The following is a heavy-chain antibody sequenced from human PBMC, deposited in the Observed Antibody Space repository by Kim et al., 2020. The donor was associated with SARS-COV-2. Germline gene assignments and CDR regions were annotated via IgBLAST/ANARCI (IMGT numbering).Heavy chain of an antibody. J-gene: IGHJ6*02. V-gene: IGHV3-33*01. CDR2: IWFDGTNK. Sequence: GGSLRLSCAASGFTFSSYGMHWVRQAPGKGLEWVAVIWFDGTNKYYADSVKGRFTISRDNSKNTLYLQMNSLRAEDTAVYYCARDPRDVYDFWSGYYMDYYCGMDVWGQGTTVTVSS. D-gene: IGHD3-3*01. CDR3: ARDPRDVYDFWSGYYMDYYCGMDV. CDR1: GFTFSSYG.